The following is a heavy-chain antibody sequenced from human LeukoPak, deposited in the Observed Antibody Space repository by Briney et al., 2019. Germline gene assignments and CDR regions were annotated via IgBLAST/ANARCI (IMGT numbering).Heavy chain of an antibody. CDR2: IYYSGST. D-gene: IGHD6-13*01. V-gene: IGHV4-59*01. J-gene: IGHJ6*03. CDR1: GGSISSYY. Sequence: SETLSLTCTVSGGSISSYYWSWIRQPPGKGLEWIGYIYYSGSTNYNPSLKSRVTISVDTSENQFSLKLSSVTAADTAVYYCARTAAAPYYYYYYMDVWGKGTTVTVSS. CDR3: ARTAAAPYYYYYYMDV.